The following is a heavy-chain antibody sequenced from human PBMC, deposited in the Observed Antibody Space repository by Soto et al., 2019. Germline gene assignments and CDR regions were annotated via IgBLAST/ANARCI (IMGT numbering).Heavy chain of an antibody. J-gene: IGHJ4*02. CDR3: AREYCSSPSCYAIDY. Sequence: QVQLVQSGAEVKKPGSSVKVSCKASGGTFSSYTISWVRQAPGQGLEWMGRIIPILGIANYAQKFQGRVTITADKSTSTAYMELSSLRSEDTAVYYCAREYCSSPSCYAIDYWGQGTLVTVSS. D-gene: IGHD2-2*01. V-gene: IGHV1-69*08. CDR1: GGTFSSYT. CDR2: IIPILGIA.